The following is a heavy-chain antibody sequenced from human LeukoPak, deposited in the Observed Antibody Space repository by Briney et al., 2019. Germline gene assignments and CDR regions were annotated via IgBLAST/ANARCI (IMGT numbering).Heavy chain of an antibody. J-gene: IGHJ3*02. D-gene: IGHD4-17*01. CDR3: ARGGDYGDSSDAFDI. V-gene: IGHV1-69*13. CDR1: EGTFSSYA. Sequence: AASVKVSCKASEGTFSSYAISWVRQAPGQGLEWMGGIIPIFGTANYAQKFQGRVTITADESTSTAYMELSSLRSEDTAVYYCARGGDYGDSSDAFDIWGQGTMVTVSS. CDR2: IIPIFGTA.